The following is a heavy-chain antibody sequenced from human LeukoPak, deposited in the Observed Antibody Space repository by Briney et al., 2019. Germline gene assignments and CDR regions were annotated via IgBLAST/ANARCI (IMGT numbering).Heavy chain of an antibody. J-gene: IGHJ4*02. CDR1: VCTFSRYA. V-gene: IGHV1-69*06. Sequence: SEKVSCKPSVCTFSRYAISWVRQAPGPGLEWIGGVVPIFGKANYAQKLQGRVTITADKATSTAYVELSSLRSEEAAVYYCARVNCSSTSRYAPRDHWGQGTLVTVSS. CDR2: VVPIFGKA. CDR3: ARVNCSSTSRYAPRDH. D-gene: IGHD2-2*01.